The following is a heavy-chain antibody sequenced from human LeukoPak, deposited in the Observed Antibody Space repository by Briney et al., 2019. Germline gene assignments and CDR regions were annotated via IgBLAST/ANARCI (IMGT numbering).Heavy chain of an antibody. CDR1: GYTFTGYY. V-gene: IGHV1-2*02. CDR3: ARQPLGIAVAGIGAFDI. CDR2: INPNINGT. Sequence: ASVKVSCKASGYTFTGYYIHWVRQAPGQGLEWMGWINPNINGTNYAQKFQGRVTMTGDRSISTAYMELSRLRSDDTAVYYCARQPLGIAVAGIGAFDIWGQGTMVTVSS. J-gene: IGHJ3*02. D-gene: IGHD6-19*01.